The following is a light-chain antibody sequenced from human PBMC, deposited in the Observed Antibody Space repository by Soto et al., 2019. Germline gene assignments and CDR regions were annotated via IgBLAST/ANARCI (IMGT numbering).Light chain of an antibody. Sequence: QSALTQPPSASGSPGQSVTISCTGTSSDIGDYNYVSWYQQHPGKAPKLMIYEVNKRPSGVPDRSSGSKSGNTASLTVSGLQAEDEADYYCCSFAGSNNWVFGGGTKLTVL. CDR3: CSFAGSNNWV. CDR1: SSDIGDYNY. V-gene: IGLV2-8*01. CDR2: EVN. J-gene: IGLJ3*02.